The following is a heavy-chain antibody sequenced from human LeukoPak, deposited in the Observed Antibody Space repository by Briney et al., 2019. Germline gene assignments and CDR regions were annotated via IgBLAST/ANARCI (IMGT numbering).Heavy chain of an antibody. CDR2: ISGSSSGI. J-gene: IGHJ3*02. CDR3: ARGLRGATNAFDI. Sequence: GGSLRLSCAVSGFTISDHYMSWIRQAPGKGLEWVSYISGSSSGIYSADSVRGRLTISRDNAKNSLYLQMKSLSAEDTAVYYCARGLRGATNAFDIWGQGTMVTVSS. D-gene: IGHD1-26*01. V-gene: IGHV3-11*01. CDR1: GFTISDHY.